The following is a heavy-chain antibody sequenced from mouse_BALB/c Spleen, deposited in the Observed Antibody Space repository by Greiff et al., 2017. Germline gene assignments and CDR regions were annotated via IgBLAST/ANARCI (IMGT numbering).Heavy chain of an antibody. CDR1: GFSLTSYG. Sequence: VQLQESGPGLVAPSQSLSITCTVSGFSLTSYGVHWVRQPPGKGLEWLGVIWAGGSTNYNSALMSRLSISKDNSKSQVFLKMNSLQTDDTAMYYCARAPNYYGSTHWYFDVWGAGTTVTVSS. D-gene: IGHD1-1*01. J-gene: IGHJ1*01. CDR2: IWAGGST. V-gene: IGHV2-9*02. CDR3: ARAPNYYGSTHWYFDV.